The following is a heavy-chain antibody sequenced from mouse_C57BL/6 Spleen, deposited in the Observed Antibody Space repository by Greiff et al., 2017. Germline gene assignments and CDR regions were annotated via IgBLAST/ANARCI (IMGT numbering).Heavy chain of an antibody. Sequence: EVKLQESGPGLVKPSQSLSLTCSVTGYSITSGYYWNWIRQFPGNKLEWMGYISYDGSNNYNPSLKNRISITRDTSKNQFFLKLNSVTTEDTATYYCARVDYYGSRGFAYWGQGTLVTVSA. CDR2: ISYDGSN. CDR3: ARVDYYGSRGFAY. V-gene: IGHV3-6*01. D-gene: IGHD1-1*01. J-gene: IGHJ3*01. CDR1: GYSITSGYY.